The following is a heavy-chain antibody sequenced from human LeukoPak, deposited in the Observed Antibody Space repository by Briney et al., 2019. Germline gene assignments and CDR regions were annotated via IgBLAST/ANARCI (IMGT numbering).Heavy chain of an antibody. Sequence: PSETLSLTCTVSGGPISSFYWGWIRQPPGKGLEWIAYMYNSGSPTYHPSLQSRATISSDTSKNQFSPKLRSVTAADTAVYYCARSQGKWQLLPFDYWGQGARVTVSS. V-gene: IGHV4-4*08. J-gene: IGHJ4*02. CDR2: MYNSGSP. D-gene: IGHD2-15*01. CDR3: ARSQGKWQLLPFDY. CDR1: GGPISSFY.